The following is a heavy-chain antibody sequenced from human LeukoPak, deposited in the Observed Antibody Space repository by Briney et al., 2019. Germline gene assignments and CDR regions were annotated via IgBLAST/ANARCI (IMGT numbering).Heavy chain of an antibody. V-gene: IGHV5-51*01. CDR1: GYSFTNYW. CDR3: ARHGSSGYYYSDY. D-gene: IGHD3-22*01. J-gene: IGHJ4*02. Sequence: GESLKISCKGSGYSFTNYWVGWVRQMPGKGLEWMGIIYPGDSNTTYSPSFQGQVTISADRSITTAYLQWSSLKASDTAMYYCARHGSSGYYYSDYWGQGTLVTVSS. CDR2: IYPGDSNT.